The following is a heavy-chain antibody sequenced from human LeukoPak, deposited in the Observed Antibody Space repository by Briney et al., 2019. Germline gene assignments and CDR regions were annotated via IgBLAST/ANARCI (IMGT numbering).Heavy chain of an antibody. D-gene: IGHD3-3*02. J-gene: IGHJ4*02. V-gene: IGHV3-23*01. CDR2: ISSTGGNT. CDR1: GFTFSSYA. Sequence: GGSLRLSCAASGFTFSSYAMNWVRQAPGKGLEWVSFISSTGGNTDYADSVKGRFTISRDNSKNTLYLQMSSLRVEDTAVYYCMKEHLWFTSNPYWGQGTLVTVS. CDR3: MKEHLWFTSNPY.